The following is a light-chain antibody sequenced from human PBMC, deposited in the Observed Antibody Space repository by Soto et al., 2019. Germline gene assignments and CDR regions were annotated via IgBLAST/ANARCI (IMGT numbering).Light chain of an antibody. V-gene: IGKV1-27*01. CDR3: QRYDSAPWT. CDR2: SAS. Sequence: DIQMTQSPSSLSASVGDKVTITCRASQGISNYLAWYQQKPEKVPTLLIYSASTLQSGVPSRFSGSGSGTAFTLTLSSLQPEDVATYYCQRYDSAPWTFGQGTKVEIK. J-gene: IGKJ1*01. CDR1: QGISNY.